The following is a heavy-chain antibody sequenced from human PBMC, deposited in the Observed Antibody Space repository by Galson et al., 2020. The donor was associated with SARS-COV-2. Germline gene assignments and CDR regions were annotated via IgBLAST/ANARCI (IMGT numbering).Heavy chain of an antibody. V-gene: IGHV4-39*01. CDR2: VYYTGVT. CDR1: GGSITTSAYY. Sequence: ASETLSLTCTVSGGSITTSAYYWGWVRQSPGKGLEWVGSVYYTGVTYSNPSLKSRVTVSADTSKNQFSLHLSSATAADTAVYYCARHGRTFYYDSSGFHPSENWFDPWGQGTLVAVSS. CDR3: ARHGRTFYYDSSGFHPSENWFDP. J-gene: IGHJ5*02. D-gene: IGHD3-22*01.